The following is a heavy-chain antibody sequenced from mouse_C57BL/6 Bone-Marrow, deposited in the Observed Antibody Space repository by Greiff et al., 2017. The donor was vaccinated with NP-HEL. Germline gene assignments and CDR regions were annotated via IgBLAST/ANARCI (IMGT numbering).Heavy chain of an antibody. CDR2: ISSGSSTI. V-gene: IGHV5-17*01. CDR1: GFTFSDYG. Sequence: EVQLQQSGGGLVKPGGSLKLSCAASGFTFSDYGMHWVRQAPEKGLEWVAYISSGSSTIYYADTVKGRFTISRDNAKNTLFLQMTSLRSEDTAMYYCARPSYGSSPYYFDYWGQGTTLTVSS. CDR3: ARPSYGSSPYYFDY. J-gene: IGHJ2*01. D-gene: IGHD1-1*01.